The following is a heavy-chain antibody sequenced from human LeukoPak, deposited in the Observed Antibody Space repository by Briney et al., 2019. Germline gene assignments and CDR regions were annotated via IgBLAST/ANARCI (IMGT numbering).Heavy chain of an antibody. CDR2: IKQDGSEK. CDR1: GFTFSSYG. J-gene: IGHJ3*02. CDR3: ARDLTDAFDI. Sequence: GGSLRLSCAASGFTFSSYGMSWVRQAPGKGLEWVANIKQDGSEKYYVDSVKGRFTISRDNAKNSLYLQMNSLRAEDTAVYYCARDLTDAFDIWGQGTMVTVSS. V-gene: IGHV3-7*03.